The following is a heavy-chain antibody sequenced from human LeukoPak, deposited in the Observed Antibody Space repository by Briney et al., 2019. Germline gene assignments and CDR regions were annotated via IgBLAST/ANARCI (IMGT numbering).Heavy chain of an antibody. CDR2: IIPIFGTA. Sequence: ASVKVSCKASGGTFSSYAISLVRQAPGQGLEWMGRIIPIFGTANYAQKFQGRVTITTDESTSTAYMELSSLRSEDTAVYYCARRGSGWYGLNYWGQGTLVTVSS. CDR1: GGTFSSYA. V-gene: IGHV1-69*05. CDR3: ARRGSGWYGLNY. D-gene: IGHD6-19*01. J-gene: IGHJ4*02.